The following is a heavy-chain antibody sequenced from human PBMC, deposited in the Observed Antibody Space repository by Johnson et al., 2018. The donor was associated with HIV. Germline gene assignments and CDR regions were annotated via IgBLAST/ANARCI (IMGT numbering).Heavy chain of an antibody. CDR2: INWNGGSP. J-gene: IGHJ3*02. D-gene: IGHD1-26*01. V-gene: IGHV3-20*01. CDR1: GFIFRNYW. CDR3: ARDGSGGYRRVQDAFDI. Sequence: EVQLVESGGGLVQPGGSLRLSCAASGFIFRNYWMHWVRQAPGKGLVWVSGINWNGGSPGYADSVKGRFTISRDTAKNSLYLQLNSLRAEDTALYDCARDGSGGYRRVQDAFDIWGQGTMVTVSS.